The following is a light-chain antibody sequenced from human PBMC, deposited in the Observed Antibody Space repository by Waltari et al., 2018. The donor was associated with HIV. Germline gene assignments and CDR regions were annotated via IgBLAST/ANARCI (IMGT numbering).Light chain of an antibody. CDR3: QVLDSSSDHWV. Sequence: SYVLTQPPSVSVAPGQTARITCGGNNIGSKSVHWYQQKPGQAPVLVVYDDSDRPSGSPGRFCCSNSGNAATLTISRVEAGDEADYYCQVLDSSSDHWVFGGGTKLTVL. CDR1: NIGSKS. J-gene: IGLJ3*02. CDR2: DDS. V-gene: IGLV3-21*02.